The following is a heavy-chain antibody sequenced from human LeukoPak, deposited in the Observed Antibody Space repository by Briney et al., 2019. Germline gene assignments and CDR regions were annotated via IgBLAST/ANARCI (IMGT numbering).Heavy chain of an antibody. CDR3: ATIHSRPY. J-gene: IGHJ4*02. V-gene: IGHV3-11*01. Sequence: PGGSLRLSCAASGFSFSDYYMTWIRQPPGKGLEWIAYIRSGSTTIYYADSVKGRFTISRDDAKNSLFLQMNSLRAEDTAVYYCATIHSRPYWGQGTLVTVSS. CDR1: GFSFSDYY. D-gene: IGHD2-15*01. CDR2: IRSGSTTI.